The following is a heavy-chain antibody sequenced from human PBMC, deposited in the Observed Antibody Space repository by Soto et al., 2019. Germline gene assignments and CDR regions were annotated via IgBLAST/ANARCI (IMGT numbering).Heavy chain of an antibody. CDR3: ARSTTYNWNYLPTTTLDY. CDR1: GGTFSSYA. D-gene: IGHD1-7*01. Sequence: QVQLVQSGAEVKKPGSSVKVSCKASGGTFSSYAISWVRQAPGQGLEWMGGIIPIFGTANYAQKFQGRVTITADESTSTAYMELSSQRSEDTAVYYCARSTTYNWNYLPTTTLDYWGQGTLVTVSS. CDR2: IIPIFGTA. J-gene: IGHJ4*02. V-gene: IGHV1-69*01.